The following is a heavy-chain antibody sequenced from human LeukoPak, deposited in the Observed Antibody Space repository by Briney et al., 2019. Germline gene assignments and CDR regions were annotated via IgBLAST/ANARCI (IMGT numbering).Heavy chain of an antibody. CDR1: GFTFSHYE. CDR3: ARGPNSSGWIYYFDY. V-gene: IGHV3-48*03. CDR2: ISSSASSI. J-gene: IGHJ4*02. Sequence: GGSLRLSCAASGFTFSHYEMNWVRQAPGKGLEWLSYISSSASSIYYADSVKGRLTISRDNAKKSMYLQVNSLRAEDTAVYYCARGPNSSGWIYYFDYWGQGTLVTVSS. D-gene: IGHD6-19*01.